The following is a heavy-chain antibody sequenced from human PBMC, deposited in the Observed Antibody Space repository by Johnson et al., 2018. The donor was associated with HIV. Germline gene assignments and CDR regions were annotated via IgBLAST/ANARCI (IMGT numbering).Heavy chain of an antibody. V-gene: IGHV3-23*04. CDR2: IRGGGGSK. D-gene: IGHD1-26*01. CDR1: GFTFSSYA. J-gene: IGHJ3*02. Sequence: VQLVESGGGLVQPGGSLRLSCAASGFTFSSYAMSWVRQAPGKGLEWVAAIRGGGGSKYYADSVKGRFTISRDNSKNTLYMKMNSLGAEDTAEYSCAKDHGSYYFDAFDIWGQGTMVTVSS. CDR3: AKDHGSYYFDAFDI.